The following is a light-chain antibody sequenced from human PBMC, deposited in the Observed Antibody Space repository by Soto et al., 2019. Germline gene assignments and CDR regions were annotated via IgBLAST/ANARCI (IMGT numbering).Light chain of an antibody. CDR2: GAS. Sequence: EIVLTHSPGTLSLSPGERATLSCRASQSVSSSHLAWYHQKPGQAPRLLIYGASSRATCIPDRFSGSGSGTDFTLTMSRLEPDDFAVYYCQQYGSSPRTFGQGTKVVIQ. V-gene: IGKV3-20*01. J-gene: IGKJ1*01. CDR3: QQYGSSPRT. CDR1: QSVSSSH.